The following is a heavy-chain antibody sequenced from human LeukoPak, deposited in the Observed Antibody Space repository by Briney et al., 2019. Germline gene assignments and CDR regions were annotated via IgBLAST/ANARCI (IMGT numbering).Heavy chain of an antibody. Sequence: GASVKVSCKASGYTFTSCAMHWVRQAPGQRLEWMGWINAGNGDTEYSRELQGRVTITRDTSASTAYMELSSLRSEDTAVYYCARGYYDILTGYQGPLDYWGQGTLVTVSS. CDR1: GYTFTSCA. V-gene: IGHV1-3*01. CDR2: INAGNGDT. J-gene: IGHJ4*02. D-gene: IGHD3-9*01. CDR3: ARGYYDILTGYQGPLDY.